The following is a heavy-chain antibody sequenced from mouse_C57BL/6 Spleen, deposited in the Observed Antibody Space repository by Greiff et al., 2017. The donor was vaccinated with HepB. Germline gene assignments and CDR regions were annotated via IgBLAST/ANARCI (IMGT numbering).Heavy chain of an antibody. V-gene: IGHV3-6*01. CDR2: ISYDGSN. D-gene: IGHD2-2*01. Sequence: EVKLVESGPGLVKPSQSLSLTCSVTGYSITSGYYWNWIRQFPGNKLEWMGYISYDGSNNYNPSLKNRISITRDTSKNQFFLKLNSVTTEDTATYYCARDYYGYDKDPWFAYWGQGTLVTVSA. CDR1: GYSITSGYY. CDR3: ARDYYGYDKDPWFAY. J-gene: IGHJ3*01.